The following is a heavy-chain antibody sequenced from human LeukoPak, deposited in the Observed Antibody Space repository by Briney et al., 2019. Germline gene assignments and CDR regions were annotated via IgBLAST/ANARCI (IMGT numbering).Heavy chain of an antibody. D-gene: IGHD3-22*01. CDR1: GYTFTSYG. CDR2: ISAYNGNT. V-gene: IGHV1-18*01. J-gene: IGHJ4*02. CDR3: ARDTEDSSGYLSTTPFDY. Sequence: ASVKVSCKASGYTFTSYGISWVRQAPGQGLEGMGWISAYNGNTNYAQKLQGRVTMTTDTSTSTAYMELRSLRSDDTAVYYCARDTEDSSGYLSTTPFDYWGQGTLVTVSS.